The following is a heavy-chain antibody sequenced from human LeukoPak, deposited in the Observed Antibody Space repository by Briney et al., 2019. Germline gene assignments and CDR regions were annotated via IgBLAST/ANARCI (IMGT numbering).Heavy chain of an antibody. V-gene: IGHV4-30-2*01. Sequence: SETLSLTCTVSGGSISSGGYYWSWIRQPPGKGLEWIGYIYHSGSTYFNPSLKSRVTISLDTSKNQFSLKLSSVTAADTAVYYCARVSKDADTDAFDIWGQGTMVTVSS. CDR2: IYHSGST. CDR3: ARVSKDADTDAFDI. J-gene: IGHJ3*02. CDR1: GGSISSGGYY.